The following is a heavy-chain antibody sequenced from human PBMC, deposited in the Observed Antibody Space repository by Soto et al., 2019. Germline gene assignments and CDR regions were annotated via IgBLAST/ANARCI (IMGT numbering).Heavy chain of an antibody. CDR1: GFTFSSYA. CDR2: ISGSGGST. CDR3: AKEGQSSGWYVTVDY. Sequence: EVQLLESGGGLVQPGGSLRLSCAASGFTFSSYAMSWVRQAPGKGLEWVSAISGSGGSTYYADSVKGRFTISRDNSKNTLDLQMNSLRVEDTAVYYFAKEGQSSGWYVTVDYWGQGALVTVSS. D-gene: IGHD6-19*01. V-gene: IGHV3-23*01. J-gene: IGHJ4*02.